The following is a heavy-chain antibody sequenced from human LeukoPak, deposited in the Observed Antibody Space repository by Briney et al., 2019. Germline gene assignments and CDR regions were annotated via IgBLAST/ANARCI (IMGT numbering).Heavy chain of an antibody. CDR2: ISSTSDYI. V-gene: IGHV3-21*06. CDR3: GGEFSSSPASMDV. Sequence: GGSLRLCCAASGFAFRTCAMNWVRQAPGKGLEWVSFISSTSDYIYYADSVKGRFTTSRDNARNSLYLQMNSLREEDTAVYYCGGEFSSSPASMDVWGQGATVTVSS. J-gene: IGHJ6*02. CDR1: GFAFRTCA. D-gene: IGHD6-13*01.